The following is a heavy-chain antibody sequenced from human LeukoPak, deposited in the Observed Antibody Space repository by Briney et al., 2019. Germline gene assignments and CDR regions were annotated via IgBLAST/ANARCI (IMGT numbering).Heavy chain of an antibody. CDR1: GGSFSGYY. Sequence: SETLSLTCAVYGGSFSGYYWSWIRQPPGKGLEWSGEINHSGSTNYNPPLKSRVTISVDTSKNQFSLKLSSVTAADTAVYYCARDNRLVTLYYFDGWGQGTLVTVSS. V-gene: IGHV4-34*01. CDR3: ARDNRLVTLYYFDG. J-gene: IGHJ4*02. CDR2: INHSGST. D-gene: IGHD4-23*01.